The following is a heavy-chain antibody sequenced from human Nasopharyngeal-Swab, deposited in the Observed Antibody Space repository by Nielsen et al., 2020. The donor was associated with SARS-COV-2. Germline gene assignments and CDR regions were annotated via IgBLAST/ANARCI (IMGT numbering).Heavy chain of an antibody. CDR2: INSDGSST. CDR1: GLYFRSYW. J-gene: IGHJ6*02. V-gene: IGHV3-74*01. Sequence: GETLSVSCAVWGLYFRSYWMHCVRQAPGKGLVWVSRINSDGSSTSYADSVKGRFAISRDNAKNTLYLQMNSLRAEDTAVYYCARYFPRPLDFWNHLSVSHLLYYYGMDVWGQGTTVTVSS. D-gene: IGHD3-3*01. CDR3: ARYFPRPLDFWNHLSVSHLLYYYGMDV.